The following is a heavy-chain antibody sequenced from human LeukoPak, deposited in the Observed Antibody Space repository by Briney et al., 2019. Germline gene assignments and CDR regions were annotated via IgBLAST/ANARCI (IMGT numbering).Heavy chain of an antibody. D-gene: IGHD6-19*01. CDR3: ARDLRYSSGWSASGMDV. Sequence: ASVKVSCKASGYTFTGYYMHWVRQAPGQGLEWMGWINPNSGGTNYAQKLQGRVSMTTDTPTSTAYMDLRSLRSDDTAVYYCARDLRYSSGWSASGMDVWGKGTTVTISS. J-gene: IGHJ6*03. CDR1: GYTFTGYY. CDR2: INPNSGGT. V-gene: IGHV1-2*02.